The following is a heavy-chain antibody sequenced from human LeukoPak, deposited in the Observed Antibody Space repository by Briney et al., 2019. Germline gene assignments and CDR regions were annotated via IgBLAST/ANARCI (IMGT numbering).Heavy chain of an antibody. Sequence: ASVKVSCKASGYTFTSYGISWVRQAPGQGLEWMGWISAYNGNTNYAQKLQGRVTMTTDTSTSTAYMELRSLRSDDTAVYYCARERVSRGKSSSSWSNWFDPWGQGTLVTVSS. CDR3: ARERVSRGKSSSSWSNWFDP. CDR2: ISAYNGNT. V-gene: IGHV1-18*01. CDR1: GYTFTSYG. D-gene: IGHD6-13*01. J-gene: IGHJ5*02.